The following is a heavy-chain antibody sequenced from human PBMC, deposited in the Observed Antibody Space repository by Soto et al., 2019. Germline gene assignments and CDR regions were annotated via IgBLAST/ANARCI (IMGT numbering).Heavy chain of an antibody. Sequence: SETLSLTCTVSGGSISSYYWSWIRQPPGKGLEWIGYIYYSGSTNYNPSLKSRVTISVDTSKNQFSVKLSSVTAADTAVYYCARRVAARSFWFDPWGQGTLVTVSS. CDR2: IYYSGST. J-gene: IGHJ5*02. V-gene: IGHV4-59*01. CDR3: ARRVAARSFWFDP. D-gene: IGHD6-6*01. CDR1: GGSISSYY.